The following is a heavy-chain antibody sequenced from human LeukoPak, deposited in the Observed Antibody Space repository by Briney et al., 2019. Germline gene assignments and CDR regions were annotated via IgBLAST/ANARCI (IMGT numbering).Heavy chain of an antibody. V-gene: IGHV3-23*01. J-gene: IGHJ4*02. Sequence: GGSLRLSCAAFGFTFSSYAMSWVRQAPGKGLEWVSAISGSGGSTYYADSVKGRFTISRDNSKNTLYLQMNSLRAEDTAVYYCAKVSSGIAAAGQNDYWGQGTLVTVSS. CDR3: AKVSSGIAAAGQNDY. CDR1: GFTFSSYA. CDR2: ISGSGGST. D-gene: IGHD6-13*01.